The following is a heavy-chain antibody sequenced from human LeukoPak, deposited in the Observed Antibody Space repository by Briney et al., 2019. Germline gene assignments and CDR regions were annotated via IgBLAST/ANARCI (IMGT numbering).Heavy chain of an antibody. J-gene: IGHJ3*01. CDR3: ATPYCSSISCLDVFNV. Sequence: SETLSLTCNVSGVSVSDGRYYWTWIRQHPGKGLEWIGYKYYSGSAKYNPSLKSRLTISIDTSKNQFSLHLSSVTAADTATYYCATPYCSSISCLDVFNVWGPGTRVTVSS. V-gene: IGHV4-31*03. D-gene: IGHD2-2*01. CDR1: GVSVSDGRYY. CDR2: KYYSGSA.